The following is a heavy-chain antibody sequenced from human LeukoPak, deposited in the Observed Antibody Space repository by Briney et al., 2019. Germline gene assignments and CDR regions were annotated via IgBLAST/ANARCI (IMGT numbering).Heavy chain of an antibody. D-gene: IGHD6-19*01. J-gene: IGHJ4*02. V-gene: IGHV4-39*01. CDR2: IYYSGST. CDR1: GGSISSSSYY. CDR3: ARGPYSWLAGSPNAGFDY. Sequence: SETLSLTCTVSGGSISSSSYYWGWIRQPPGKGLEWIGTIYYSGSTYYNPSLKSRVTISVDTSKNQFSLNLSSVTAADTAVYYYARGPYSWLAGSPNAGFDYWGQGTLVTVSS.